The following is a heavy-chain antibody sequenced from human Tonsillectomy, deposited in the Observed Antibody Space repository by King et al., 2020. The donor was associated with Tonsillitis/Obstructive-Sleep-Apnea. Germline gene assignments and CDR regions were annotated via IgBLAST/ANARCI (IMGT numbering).Heavy chain of an antibody. CDR2: INPSGGST. J-gene: IGHJ4*02. Sequence: QLVQSGAEVKKPGASAKVSCMASGYTFTRYYIHWVRQAPGQGLEWMGIINPSGGSTTYAQKFQGRVTMTRDTSTSTVYMDLSSLRSEDTAVYYCAGEVPPRAFDYWGQGSLVTVSS. D-gene: IGHD1-26*01. V-gene: IGHV1-46*01. CDR1: GYTFTRYY. CDR3: AGEVPPRAFDY.